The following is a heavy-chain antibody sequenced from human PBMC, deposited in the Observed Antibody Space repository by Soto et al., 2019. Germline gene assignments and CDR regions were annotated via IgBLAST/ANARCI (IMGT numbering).Heavy chain of an antibody. CDR3: IASDYYDSSGYLFDY. CDR2: INPSGGST. D-gene: IGHD3-22*01. CDR1: GYTFTSYY. V-gene: IGHV1-46*01. Sequence: ASVKVSFKASGYTFTSYYMHSVRQAPGQGLEWIGIINPSGGSTSYAQKFQGRVTMTRDTSTSTVYMELSSLRSEDTDVYYCIASDYYDSSGYLFDYWGQGTMVTVSS. J-gene: IGHJ4*02.